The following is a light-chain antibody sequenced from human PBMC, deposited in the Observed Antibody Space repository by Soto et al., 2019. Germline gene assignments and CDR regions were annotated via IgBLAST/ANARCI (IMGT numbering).Light chain of an antibody. V-gene: IGKV2-28*01. CDR1: QSLLHSNGYNY. CDR3: RQALQTPYT. CDR2: LGS. J-gene: IGKJ2*01. Sequence: DIVMTQSPLSLPVTPGEPASISCRSSQSLLHSNGYNYLDWYLQKPGQSPQILIYLGSNRASGVPDRYSGSASGTDFTLKISRVEAEDVGCYYCRQALQTPYTFGQGTKLEIK.